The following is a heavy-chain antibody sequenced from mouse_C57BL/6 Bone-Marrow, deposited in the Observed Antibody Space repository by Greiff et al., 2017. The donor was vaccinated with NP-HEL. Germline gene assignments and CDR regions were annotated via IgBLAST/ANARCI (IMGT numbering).Heavy chain of an antibody. Sequence: QVTLKVSGAELVRPGASVTLSCKASGYTFTDYEMHWVKQTPVHGLEWIGAIDPETGGTAYNQKFKGKAILTADKSSSTAYMELRSLTSEDSAVYYCTRSGYYGSSYNYWGQGTTLTVSS. J-gene: IGHJ2*01. V-gene: IGHV1-15*01. CDR2: IDPETGGT. CDR3: TRSGYYGSSYNY. D-gene: IGHD1-1*01. CDR1: GYTFTDYE.